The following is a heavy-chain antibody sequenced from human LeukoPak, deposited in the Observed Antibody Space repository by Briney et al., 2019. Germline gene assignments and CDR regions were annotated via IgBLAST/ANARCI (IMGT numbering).Heavy chain of an antibody. V-gene: IGHV5-51*01. CDR3: ARDNYYGSGSYYKANWFDP. Sequence: GESLKISCKGSGYSFTSYWIGWVRQMPGKGLEWMGIIYPGDSDTRYSPSFQGQVTISADKSISTAYLQWSSLKASDTAMYYCARDNYYGSGSYYKANWFDPWGQGTLVTVSS. J-gene: IGHJ5*02. CDR2: IYPGDSDT. CDR1: GYSFTSYW. D-gene: IGHD3-10*01.